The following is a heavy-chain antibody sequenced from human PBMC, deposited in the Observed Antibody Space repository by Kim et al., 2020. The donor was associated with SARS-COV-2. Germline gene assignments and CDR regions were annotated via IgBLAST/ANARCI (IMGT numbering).Heavy chain of an antibody. J-gene: IGHJ3*02. D-gene: IGHD6-13*01. V-gene: IGHV3-23*01. Sequence: GGSLRLSCAASGFTFSSYAMSWVRQAPGKGLEWVSAISGSGGSTYYADSVKGRFTISRDNSKNTLYLQMNSLRAEDTAVYYCAKFQGGYGYSRSWYGAFDIWGQGTMVTVSS. CDR3: AKFQGGYGYSRSWYGAFDI. CDR2: ISGSGGST. CDR1: GFTFSSYA.